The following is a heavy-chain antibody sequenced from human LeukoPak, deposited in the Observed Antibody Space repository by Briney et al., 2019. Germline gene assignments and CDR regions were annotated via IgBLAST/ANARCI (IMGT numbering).Heavy chain of an antibody. J-gene: IGHJ4*02. CDR2: IYYSGST. CDR1: GGSISSYY. CDR3: ARFGPCSGGSCTRLDY. Sequence: KSSETLSLTCTVSGGSISSYYWSWIRQPPGKGLEWIGCIYYSGSTNYNPSLKSRVTISVDTSKNQFSLKLSSVTAADTAVYYCARFGPCSGGSCTRLDYWGQGTLVTVSS. V-gene: IGHV4-59*01. D-gene: IGHD2-15*01.